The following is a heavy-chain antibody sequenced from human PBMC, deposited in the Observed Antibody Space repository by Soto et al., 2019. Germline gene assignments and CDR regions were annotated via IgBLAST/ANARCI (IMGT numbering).Heavy chain of an antibody. D-gene: IGHD3-16*01. CDR2: TYYRSSWFY. CDR1: GDSISSNSAA. V-gene: IGHV6-1*01. CDR3: ARDKRVGALVDY. Sequence: SQTLSLTCAISGDSISSNSAAWNWIRQSPSRGLEWLGRTYYRSSWFYDYAVSLKSRITINADASKNQFSLQLNSVTPDDTAMSYCARDKRVGALVDYWGPGTLVTVSS. J-gene: IGHJ4*02.